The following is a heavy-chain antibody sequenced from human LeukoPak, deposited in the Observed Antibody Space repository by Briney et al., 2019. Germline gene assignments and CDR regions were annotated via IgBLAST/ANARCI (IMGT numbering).Heavy chain of an antibody. Sequence: GGSLRLSCATSGFTFSNAWMNWVRQAPGKGLEWVGRIRSNSDGGTIDYAAPVKGRFTLSRDDSKTTLYLQMNSLRAEDTAVYYCASGHEGYDSSGYYYFDYWGQGTLVTVSS. CDR2: IRSNSDGGTI. J-gene: IGHJ4*02. CDR3: ASGHEGYDSSGYYYFDY. V-gene: IGHV3-15*07. D-gene: IGHD3-22*01. CDR1: GFTFSNAW.